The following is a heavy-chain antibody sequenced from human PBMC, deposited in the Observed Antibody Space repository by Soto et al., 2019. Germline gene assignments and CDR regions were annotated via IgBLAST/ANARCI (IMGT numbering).Heavy chain of an antibody. CDR2: ISGSGGST. CDR3: AKVWSYQSTLYYFDY. CDR1: GFTFSSYA. V-gene: IGHV3-23*01. D-gene: IGHD1-26*01. J-gene: IGHJ4*02. Sequence: GGSLRLSCAASGFTFSSYAMSWVRQAPGKGLEWVSAISGSGGSTYYADSVKGRFTISRDNSKNTLYLQMNSLRAEDKAVYYCAKVWSYQSTLYYFDYCGQGTLVTVSS.